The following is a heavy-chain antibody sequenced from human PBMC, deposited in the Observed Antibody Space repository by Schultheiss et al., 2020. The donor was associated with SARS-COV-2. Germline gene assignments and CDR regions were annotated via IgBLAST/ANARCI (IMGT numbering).Heavy chain of an antibody. J-gene: IGHJ3*02. Sequence: GGSLRLSCAASGFTFSSYAMSWVRQAPGKGLEWVSRIDTDGSTTSYADSVKGRFTISRDNAKNSLYLQMNSLRAEDTAVYYCARQPEDFRGAPVSAFDIWGQGTMVTVSS. CDR3: ARQPEDFRGAPVSAFDI. D-gene: IGHD1-14*01. CDR1: GFTFSSYA. CDR2: IDTDGSTT. V-gene: IGHV3-74*01.